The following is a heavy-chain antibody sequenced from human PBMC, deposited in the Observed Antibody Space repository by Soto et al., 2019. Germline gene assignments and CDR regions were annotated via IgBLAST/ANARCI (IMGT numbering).Heavy chain of an antibody. D-gene: IGHD5-12*01. CDR1: GGSISSSNW. Sequence: QVQLQESGPGLVKPSGTLSLTCAVSGGSISSSNWWSWVRQPPGKGLEWIGEIYHSGSTNYNPSLKSRVXXXVXXSKNQFPLKLSSVTAADTAVYYCARDFGYGGYGDYWGQGTLVTVSS. V-gene: IGHV4-4*02. CDR3: ARDFGYGGYGDY. CDR2: IYHSGST. J-gene: IGHJ4*02.